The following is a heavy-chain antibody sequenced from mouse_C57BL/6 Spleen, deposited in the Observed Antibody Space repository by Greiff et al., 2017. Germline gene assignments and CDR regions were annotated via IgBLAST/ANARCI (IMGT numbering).Heavy chain of an antibody. Sequence: DVKLVESGGGLVKPGGSLKLSCAASGFTFSDYGMHWVRQAPEKGLEWVAYISSGSSTIYYADTVKGRFTISRDNAKNTLFLQMTSLRSEDTAMYYCARTYYGNAYAMDDWGQGTSVTVSS. D-gene: IGHD2-10*01. CDR2: ISSGSSTI. J-gene: IGHJ4*01. CDR1: GFTFSDYG. V-gene: IGHV5-17*01. CDR3: ARTYYGNAYAMDD.